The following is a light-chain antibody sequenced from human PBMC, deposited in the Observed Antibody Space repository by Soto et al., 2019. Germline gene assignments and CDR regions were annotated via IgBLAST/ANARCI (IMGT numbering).Light chain of an antibody. CDR3: HQYESTPPT. CDR2: WAS. V-gene: IGKV4-1*01. J-gene: IGKJ2*01. Sequence: DIVMTQSPDSLAVSLGERATINGKSSHSVLYSSNNQNYLAWYQQRTGQPPQLLIYWASTRESGVPDRFSGSGSWTDFTLTITSLQAEDVAVYYGHQYESTPPTFGQGNKLEIK. CDR1: HSVLYSSNNQNY.